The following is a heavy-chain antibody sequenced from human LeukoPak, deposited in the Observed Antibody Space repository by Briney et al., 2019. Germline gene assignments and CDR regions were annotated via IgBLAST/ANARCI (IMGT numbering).Heavy chain of an antibody. Sequence: PGGSLRLSCAASGFTFSDHYMDWVRQAPGKGLEWVGRSRNKANSYTTQYAASVKGRFTISRDDSKNSLYLQMNSLRAEDTAVYYCADSSSWSPEYYFDYWGQGTLVTVSS. V-gene: IGHV3-72*01. CDR1: GFTFSDHY. CDR2: SRNKANSYTT. J-gene: IGHJ4*02. CDR3: ADSSSWSPEYYFDY. D-gene: IGHD6-13*01.